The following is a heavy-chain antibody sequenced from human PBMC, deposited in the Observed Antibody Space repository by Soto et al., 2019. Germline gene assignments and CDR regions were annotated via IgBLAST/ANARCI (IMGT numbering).Heavy chain of an antibody. J-gene: IGHJ6*02. CDR3: AKEFMVRGVPPLSFGMDV. D-gene: IGHD3-10*01. CDR1: GFTFSSYA. V-gene: IGHV3-23*01. Sequence: GGSLRLSCAASGFTFSSYAMSWVRQAPGKGLEWVSGISGSGGSTYYADPVKGRFTISRDNSKNTLYLQVNSLRAEDTALYYCAKEFMVRGVPPLSFGMDVWGQGTTVTVSS. CDR2: ISGSGGST.